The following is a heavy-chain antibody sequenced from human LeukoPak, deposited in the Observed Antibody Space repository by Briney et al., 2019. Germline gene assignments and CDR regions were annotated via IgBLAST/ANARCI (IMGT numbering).Heavy chain of an antibody. CDR3: ARDLSVHLSPDRFDY. CDR2: INPSGGST. D-gene: IGHD1-14*01. V-gene: IGHV1-46*01. J-gene: IGHJ4*02. CDR1: GYTFTSYY. Sequence: ASVKVSCKASGYTFTSYYMHWVRQAPGQGLEWMGIINPSGGSTSYAQKFQGRVTMTRDTSTSTVYMELSSLRSEDTAVYYCARDLSVHLSPDRFDYWGQGTLVTVSS.